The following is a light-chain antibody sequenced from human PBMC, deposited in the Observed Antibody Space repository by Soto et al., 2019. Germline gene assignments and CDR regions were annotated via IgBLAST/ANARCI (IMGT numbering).Light chain of an antibody. V-gene: IGKV3-15*01. J-gene: IGKJ1*01. Sequence: EIVLTQSPGTLCLSPGERATLSCRSSQSLSSRNLAWYQQKPGQAPRLLIYDASTRAAGIPVRFSGSGSGTEFTLTISGLQSEDFGVYYCQQTKDWPATFGQGTKVDIK. CDR2: DAS. CDR3: QQTKDWPAT. CDR1: QSLSSRN.